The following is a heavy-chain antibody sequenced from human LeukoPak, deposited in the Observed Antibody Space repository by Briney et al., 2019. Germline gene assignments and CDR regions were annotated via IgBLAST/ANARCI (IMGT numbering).Heavy chain of an antibody. Sequence: GGSPRLSCAASGFAFSDYYMSWIRQAPGKGLEWVSYISSSGSTIYYADSVKGRFTISRDNAKNSLYLQMDSLRAEDTAVYYCGGFWSGYFDYWGQGTLVTVSS. J-gene: IGHJ4*02. V-gene: IGHV3-11*04. CDR3: GGFWSGYFDY. D-gene: IGHD3-3*01. CDR2: ISSSGSTI. CDR1: GFAFSDYY.